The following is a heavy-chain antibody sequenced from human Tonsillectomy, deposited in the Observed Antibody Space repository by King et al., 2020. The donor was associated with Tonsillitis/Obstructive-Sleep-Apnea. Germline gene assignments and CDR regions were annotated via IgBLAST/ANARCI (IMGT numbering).Heavy chain of an antibody. D-gene: IGHD6-6*01. CDR3: VRDKAEYSSSWRLKY. J-gene: IGHJ4*02. V-gene: IGHV3-33*01. Sequence: VQLVESGGGVVQPGRSLRLSCAGAGFSFSHYGIHWVRQVPGKGLEWVALIDYDGSDKYYGESVKGRFTISRDNSKNTVFLQMDRLRVEDTAVYYCVRDKAEYSSSWRLKYWGQGTLVTVSS. CDR2: IDYDGSDK. CDR1: GFSFSHYG.